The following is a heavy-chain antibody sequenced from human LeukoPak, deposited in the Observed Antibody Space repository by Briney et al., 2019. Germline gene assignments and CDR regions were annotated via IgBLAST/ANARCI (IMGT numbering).Heavy chain of an antibody. CDR2: ISGSGDII. D-gene: IGHD3-10*01. J-gene: IGHJ4*02. CDR1: GFTFSSYC. Sequence: TGGSLRLSCAASGFTFSSYCMNWVRQAPGKGLEWVSTISGSGDIIYYADSVKGRFTISRDNPKNTLYLQMNSLRAEDTAVYYCAKSGSYYGSGSLFDYWGQGTLVTVSS. V-gene: IGHV3-23*01. CDR3: AKSGSYYGSGSLFDY.